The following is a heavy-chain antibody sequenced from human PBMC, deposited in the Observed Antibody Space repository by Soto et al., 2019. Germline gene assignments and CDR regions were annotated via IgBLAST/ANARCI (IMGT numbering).Heavy chain of an antibody. J-gene: IGHJ4*02. CDR3: ARDQSYYGSGSYYGPHDY. Sequence: GASVKVSCKASGGTFSSYTISWVRQAPGQGLEWMGRIIPILGIANYAQKFQGRVTITADKSTSTAYMELSSLRSEDTAVYYCARDQSYYGSGSYYGPHDYWGQGTLVTVSS. CDR2: IIPILGIA. V-gene: IGHV1-69*04. D-gene: IGHD3-10*01. CDR1: GGTFSSYT.